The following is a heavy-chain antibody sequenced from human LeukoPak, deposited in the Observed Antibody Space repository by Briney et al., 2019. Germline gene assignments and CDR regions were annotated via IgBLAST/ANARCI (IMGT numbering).Heavy chain of an antibody. V-gene: IGHV1-2*02. J-gene: IGHJ3*02. Sequence: ASVKVSCKASGYTFTSYGISWVRQAPGQGLEWMGWINPNSGGTNYAQKFQGRVTMTRDTSISTAYMELSRLRSDDTAVYYCASGVGATHPTDAFDIWGQGTMVTVSS. CDR1: GYTFTSYG. CDR2: INPNSGGT. D-gene: IGHD1-26*01. CDR3: ASGVGATHPTDAFDI.